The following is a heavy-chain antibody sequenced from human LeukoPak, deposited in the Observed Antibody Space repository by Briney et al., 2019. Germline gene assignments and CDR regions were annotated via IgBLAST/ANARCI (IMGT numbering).Heavy chain of an antibody. J-gene: IGHJ4*02. CDR3: ARQGSGNYLSPVNY. CDR2: IYYSGST. V-gene: IGHV4-39*01. Sequence: SETVSLTCTVSGGSISSSSYYWGWIRQPPGKGLEWIGTIYYSGSTYYNPSLKSRVTISVDTSKNQFSLKLSSVTAADTAVYYCARQGSGNYLSPVNYWGQGTLVTLPS. D-gene: IGHD1-26*01. CDR1: GGSISSSSYY.